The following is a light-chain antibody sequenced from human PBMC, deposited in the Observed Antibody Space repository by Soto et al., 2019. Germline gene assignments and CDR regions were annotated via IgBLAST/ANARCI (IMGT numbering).Light chain of an antibody. J-gene: IGKJ1*01. CDR3: HQYAGSPPWT. Sequence: DIVLTQSPGTLSLSPGDRATLSCCANQTVDNNHLAWFQQKPGQPPRRLIYGAYARPTGIPSRFSGSGSGTDFTRTISRVEPDDFAIYYCHQYAGSPPWTFGQGTRVDFK. CDR1: QTVDNNH. CDR2: GAY. V-gene: IGKV3-20*01.